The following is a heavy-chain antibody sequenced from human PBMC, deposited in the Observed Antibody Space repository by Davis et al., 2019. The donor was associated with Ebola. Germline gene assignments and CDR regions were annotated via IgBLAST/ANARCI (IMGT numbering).Heavy chain of an antibody. V-gene: IGHV4-39*01. CDR2: IYYSGST. CDR3: ARTRPRSDSSGYYYSYYYYGMDV. J-gene: IGHJ6*04. CDR1: GGSISSSSYY. Sequence: SETLSLTCTVSGGSISSSSYYWGWIRQPPGKGLEWIGSIYYSGSTYYNPSLKRRVTISVDTWKNQFSLKLTSVTAADTAVYYCARTRPRSDSSGYYYSYYYYGMDVWGKGTTVTVSS. D-gene: IGHD3-22*01.